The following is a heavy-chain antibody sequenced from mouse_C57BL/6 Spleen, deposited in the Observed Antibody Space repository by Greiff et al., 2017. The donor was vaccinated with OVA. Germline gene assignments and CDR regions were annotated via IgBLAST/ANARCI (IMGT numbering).Heavy chain of an antibody. J-gene: IGHJ4*01. Sequence: EVHLVESGGDLVKPGGSLKLSCAASGFTFSSYGMSWVRQTPDKRLEWVATISSGGSYTYYPDSVKGRFTISRDNAKNTLYLQMSSLKSEDRAMYYCARQTDDAEGRYYYAMDYWGQGTSVTVSS. V-gene: IGHV5-6*01. CDR3: ARQTDDAEGRYYYAMDY. CDR2: ISSGGSYT. CDR1: GFTFSSYG. D-gene: IGHD1-1*01.